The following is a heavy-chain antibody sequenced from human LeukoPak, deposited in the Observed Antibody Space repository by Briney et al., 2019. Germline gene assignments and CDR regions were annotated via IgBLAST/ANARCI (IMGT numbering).Heavy chain of an antibody. CDR2: IWHDGNRQ. CDR1: GFTFTAYG. V-gene: IGHV3-33*01. CDR3: ARDLNSNNSNPGWFDP. Sequence: GGSLRLSCAASGFTFTAYGIHFVRQAPGKGLEWVALIWHDGNRQYYADSVKGRFTISRDDSKNTVSLQMNSLRAEDTAIYYCARDLNSNNSNPGWFDPWGQGTLVTVPS. D-gene: IGHD4-11*01. J-gene: IGHJ5*02.